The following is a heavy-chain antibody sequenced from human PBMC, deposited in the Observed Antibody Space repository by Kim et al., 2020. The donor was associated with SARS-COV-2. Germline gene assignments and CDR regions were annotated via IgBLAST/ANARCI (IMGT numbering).Heavy chain of an antibody. D-gene: IGHD6-19*01. Sequence: ASVKVSCKVSGYTLTELSMHWVRQAPGKGLEWMGGFDPEDGETIYAQKFQGRVTMTEDTSTDTAYMELSSLRSEDTAVYYCATAPYSSGWYHFDYWGQGTLVTVSS. J-gene: IGHJ4*02. V-gene: IGHV1-24*01. CDR1: GYTLTELS. CDR2: FDPEDGET. CDR3: ATAPYSSGWYHFDY.